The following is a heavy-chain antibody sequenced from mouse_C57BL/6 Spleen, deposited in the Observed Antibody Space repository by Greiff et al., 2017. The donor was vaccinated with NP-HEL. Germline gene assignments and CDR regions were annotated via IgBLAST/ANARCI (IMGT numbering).Heavy chain of an antibody. CDR1: GFNIKDYY. D-gene: IGHD1-1*01. J-gene: IGHJ4*01. Sequence: DVQLQESGAELVRPGASVKLSCTASGFNIKDYYMHWVKQRPEQGLEWIGRIDPEDGDTEYAPKFQGKATMTADPSSNTAYLQLSSLTSEDTAVYYCTTSYGSSYDYAMDYWGQGTSVTVSS. CDR3: TTSYGSSYDYAMDY. V-gene: IGHV14-1*01. CDR2: IDPEDGDT.